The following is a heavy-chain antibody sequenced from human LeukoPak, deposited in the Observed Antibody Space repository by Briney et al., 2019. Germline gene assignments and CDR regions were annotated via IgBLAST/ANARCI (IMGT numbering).Heavy chain of an antibody. J-gene: IGHJ6*02. CDR1: GGSFSGYY. Sequence: SETLSLTCAVYGGSFSGYYWSWIRQPPGKGLEWIGEINHSGCTNYNPSLKSRVTISVDTSKNQFSLKLSSVSAADTAVYYCARVKVSWLGYYYGMDVWGQGTTVTVSS. V-gene: IGHV4-34*01. D-gene: IGHD6-19*01. CDR3: ARVKVSWLGYYYGMDV. CDR2: INHSGCT.